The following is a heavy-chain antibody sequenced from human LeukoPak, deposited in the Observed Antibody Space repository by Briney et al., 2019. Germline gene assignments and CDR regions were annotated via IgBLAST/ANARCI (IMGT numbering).Heavy chain of an antibody. D-gene: IGHD4-23*01. CDR1: GGTFSSYA. CDR2: IIPIFGTA. Sequence: SVKVSCKASGGTFSSYAISWVRQAPGQGLEWVGGIIPIFGTANYAQKFQGRVTITADESTSTAYMELSSLRSEDTAVYYCAREGLRWGNWFDPWGQGTLVTVSS. J-gene: IGHJ5*02. CDR3: AREGLRWGNWFDP. V-gene: IGHV1-69*13.